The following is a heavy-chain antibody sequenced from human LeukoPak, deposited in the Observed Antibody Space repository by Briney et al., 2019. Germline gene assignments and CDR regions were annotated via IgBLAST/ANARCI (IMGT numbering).Heavy chain of an antibody. CDR1: GYTFTGYY. J-gene: IGHJ3*02. CDR3: ATVVIPPEGAFDI. Sequence: ASVKVSCKASGYTFTGYYMHWVRQAPGQGLEWMGWINPNSGGTNYAQKFQGRVTMTRDTSISTAYMELSRLRSDDTAVYCCATVVIPPEGAFDIWGQGTMVTVSS. V-gene: IGHV1-2*02. CDR2: INPNSGGT. D-gene: IGHD3-22*01.